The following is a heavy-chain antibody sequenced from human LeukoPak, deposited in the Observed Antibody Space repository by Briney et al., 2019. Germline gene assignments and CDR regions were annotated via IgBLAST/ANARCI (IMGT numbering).Heavy chain of an antibody. V-gene: IGHV4-39*01. J-gene: IGHJ5*02. D-gene: IGHD6-6*01. Sequence: SETLSLTCTVSGGSISSSSYYWGWLRQRPGKGLEWIGSIYYSGSTYYNPSLKSRVTISVDTSKNQFSLKLSSVTAADTAVYYCARHSPSPIVAPWVNWFDPWGQGTLVTVSS. CDR1: GGSISSSSYY. CDR3: ARHSPSPIVAPWVNWFDP. CDR2: IYYSGST.